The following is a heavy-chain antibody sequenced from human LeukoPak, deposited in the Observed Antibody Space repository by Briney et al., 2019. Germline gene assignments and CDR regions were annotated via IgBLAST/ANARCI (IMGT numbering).Heavy chain of an antibody. V-gene: IGHV3-7*04. CDR2: IKQDGSEK. CDR3: ARGGLYWHI. D-gene: IGHD2-15*01. J-gene: IGHJ3*02. CDR1: GITLSSYW. Sequence: GSLRLSCAASGITLSSYWMSWVRPAPGKGLEWVANIKQDGSEKNYVDSVKGRFTISRDNAKNSLYLQMNSLRAEDTALYYCARGGLYWHIWGQGTMVTVSS.